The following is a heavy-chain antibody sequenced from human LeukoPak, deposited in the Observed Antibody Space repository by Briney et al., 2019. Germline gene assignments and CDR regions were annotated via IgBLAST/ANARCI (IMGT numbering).Heavy chain of an antibody. D-gene: IGHD1-1*01. J-gene: IGHJ6*02. CDR3: AREFRAAGPGAYGMDV. CDR2: ISYDGSNK. Sequence: HPGGSLRLSCAASGFTFSSYAMHWVRQAPGKGLEWVAVISYDGSNKYYADSVKGRFTISRDNSKNTLYLQMNSLRAKDTAVYYCAREFRAAGPGAYGMDVWGQGTTVTVSS. CDR1: GFTFSSYA. V-gene: IGHV3-30-3*01.